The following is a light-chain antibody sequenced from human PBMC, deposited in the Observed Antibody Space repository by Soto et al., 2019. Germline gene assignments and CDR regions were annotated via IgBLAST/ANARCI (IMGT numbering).Light chain of an antibody. CDR2: DVS. Sequence: QSALTQPRSVSGSPGQSVTMSCTGTSSDVGGYNYVSWYQQHPGKAPKLMIYDVSKWPSGVPDRFSGSKSGNTASLTISGLQAEDEADYYCCSYTGSYSLYVFGSGAKVTVL. CDR1: SSDVGGYNY. V-gene: IGLV2-11*01. CDR3: CSYTGSYSLYV. J-gene: IGLJ1*01.